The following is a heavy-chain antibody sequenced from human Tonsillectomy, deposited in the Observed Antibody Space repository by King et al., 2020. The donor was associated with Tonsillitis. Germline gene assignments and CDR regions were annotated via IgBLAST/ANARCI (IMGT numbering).Heavy chain of an antibody. J-gene: IGHJ5*02. Sequence: QLVQSGAEVKKPGASVKVSCKASGYTFTGYFLHWVRQAPGQGLEWMGWISPNTGGTNYAHKFQGWVTMTRDTSINTAYVELSRLRSDGTAVYYCARGEGCHSTSCLTGFDLWGQGTLVTVSS. CDR3: ARGEGCHSTSCLTGFDL. V-gene: IGHV1-2*04. D-gene: IGHD2-2*01. CDR2: ISPNTGGT. CDR1: GYTFTGYF.